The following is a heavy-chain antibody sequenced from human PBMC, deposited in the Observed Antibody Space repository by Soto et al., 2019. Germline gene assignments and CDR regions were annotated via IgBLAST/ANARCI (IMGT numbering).Heavy chain of an antibody. D-gene: IGHD4-17*01. CDR2: IYHSGST. CDR3: ARDYGGNSGGFDY. Sequence: QLQLQESGSGLVKPSQTLSLTCAVSGGSISSGGYSWRWIRQPPGKRLEWIGYIYHSGSTYYNPSLKSRVTISVDRSKNQFSLKLSSVTAADTAVYYCARDYGGNSGGFDYGGQGTLVTVSS. J-gene: IGHJ4*02. CDR1: GGSISSGGYS. V-gene: IGHV4-30-2*01.